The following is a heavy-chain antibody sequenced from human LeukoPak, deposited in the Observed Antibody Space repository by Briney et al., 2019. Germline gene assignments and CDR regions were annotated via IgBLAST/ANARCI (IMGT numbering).Heavy chain of an antibody. V-gene: IGHV3-53*01. Sequence: GGSLRLSCAASGFTVSSVYMSWVRPSPGNGLEWVSLIYSAGTTYYADSVKGRFIISRDNSKNTLYLQMNSLRAEDTAVYYCARGQPYYYDSRGYSVPHDWGQGTLVTVSS. CDR2: IYSAGTT. CDR3: ARGQPYYYDSRGYSVPHD. D-gene: IGHD3-22*01. J-gene: IGHJ4*02. CDR1: GFTVSSVY.